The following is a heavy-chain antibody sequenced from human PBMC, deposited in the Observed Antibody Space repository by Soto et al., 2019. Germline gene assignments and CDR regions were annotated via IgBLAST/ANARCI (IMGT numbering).Heavy chain of an antibody. D-gene: IGHD5-18*01. CDR1: GFIFSRDW. V-gene: IGHV3-7*01. Sequence: EAQLVESGGGLVQPGGSLRLSCAASGFIFSRDWMSWVRQTPEKGLEWVANINQDGSEIYYVDSVKGRFTISRDNAKSSLYLQMNSLRVEDTAVYSCAMSDTARAPDYHGVEGWGQGTTVTVSS. J-gene: IGHJ6*02. CDR3: AMSDTARAPDYHGVEG. CDR2: INQDGSEI.